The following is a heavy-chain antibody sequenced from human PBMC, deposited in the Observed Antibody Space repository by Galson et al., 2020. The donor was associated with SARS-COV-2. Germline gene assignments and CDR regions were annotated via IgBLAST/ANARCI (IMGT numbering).Heavy chain of an antibody. CDR1: GYRFTNYW. D-gene: IGHD6-19*01. J-gene: IGHJ6*02. CDR3: ARGRSVGWYGFGMDV. CDR2: IYPGDSDT. V-gene: IGHV5-51*01. Sequence: GESLKISCKGSGYRFTNYWIGWVRQMPGKGLEWMGFIYPGDSDTRYSPPFQGQVTLSADKSITTAYLQWSSLKPSDTAMYYCARGRSVGWYGFGMDVWGQGATVTVSS.